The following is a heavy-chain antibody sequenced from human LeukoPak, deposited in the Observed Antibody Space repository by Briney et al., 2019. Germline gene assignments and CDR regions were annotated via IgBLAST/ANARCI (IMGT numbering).Heavy chain of an antibody. Sequence: GGSLRLSCAASGFAFSTYWMDWVRQAPGKGLELVGNINQDGSVKHYVDSVRGRFTISRDNARNSVYLQMSALRVEDTAVYYCTRDFVFWGQGSLVTASS. CDR2: INQDGSVK. D-gene: IGHD3-3*01. CDR1: GFAFSTYW. J-gene: IGHJ4*02. CDR3: TRDFVF. V-gene: IGHV3-7*01.